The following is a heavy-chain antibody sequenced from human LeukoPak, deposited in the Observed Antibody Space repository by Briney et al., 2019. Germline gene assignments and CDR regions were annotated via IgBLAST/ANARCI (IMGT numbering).Heavy chain of an antibody. J-gene: IGHJ4*02. CDR3: AKDTSWAAAGDYFDY. CDR1: GFTFSSYG. D-gene: IGHD6-13*01. V-gene: IGHV3-23*01. Sequence: GGSLRLSCAASGFTFSSYGIHWVRQAPGKGLEWVSAISGSGGSTYYADSVKGRFTISRDNSKNTLYLQMNSLRAEDTAVYYCAKDTSWAAAGDYFDYWGQGTLVTVSS. CDR2: ISGSGGST.